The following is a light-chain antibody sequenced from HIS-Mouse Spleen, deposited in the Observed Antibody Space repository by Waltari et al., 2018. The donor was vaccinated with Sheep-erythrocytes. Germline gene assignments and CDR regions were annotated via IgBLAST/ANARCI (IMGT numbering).Light chain of an antibody. J-gene: IGLJ2*01. Sequence: QSALTQPASVSGSPGQAITLSCSAASSDVGSYNFVSWNQQHPGKAPKLMIYEGSKRPSGVSNRFSGSKSGNTASLTISGLQAEDEADYYCCSYAGSSTYVVFGGGTKLTVL. CDR3: CSYAGSSTYVV. CDR1: SSDVGSYNF. CDR2: EGS. V-gene: IGLV2-23*01.